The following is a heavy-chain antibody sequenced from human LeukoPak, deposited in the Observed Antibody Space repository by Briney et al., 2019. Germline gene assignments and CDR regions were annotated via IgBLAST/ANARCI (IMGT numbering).Heavy chain of an antibody. CDR2: IRYDGSNK. D-gene: IGHD3-22*01. J-gene: IGHJ5*02. V-gene: IGHV3-30*02. Sequence: GGSLRLSCAASGFTFSSYGMHWVRQAPGKGLEWVAFIRYDGSNKYYADSVKGRFTISRDNSKNTLYLQMNSLRAEDTAVYYCAKDQPYYYDRSGYYTNWFDPWGQGTLVTVSS. CDR1: GFTFSSYG. CDR3: AKDQPYYYDRSGYYTNWFDP.